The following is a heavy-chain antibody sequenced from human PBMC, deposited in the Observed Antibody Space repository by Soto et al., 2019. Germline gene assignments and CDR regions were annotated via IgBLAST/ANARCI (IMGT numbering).Heavy chain of an antibody. V-gene: IGHV5-10-1*01. CDR3: ARPYGSGSSNRRGPFDP. Sequence: GESLKISCKGSGYSFTSYWISWVRQMPGKGLEWMGRIDPSDSYTNYSPSFQGHVTISADKSISTAYLQWSSLKASDTAMYYCARPYGSGSSNRRGPFDPWGQGTLVTVSS. CDR2: IDPSDSYT. J-gene: IGHJ5*02. D-gene: IGHD3-10*01. CDR1: GYSFTSYW.